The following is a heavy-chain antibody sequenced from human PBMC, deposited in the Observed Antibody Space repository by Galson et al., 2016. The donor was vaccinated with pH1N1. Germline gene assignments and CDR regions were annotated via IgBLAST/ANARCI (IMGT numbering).Heavy chain of an antibody. Sequence: QSGAEVKKPGESLKISCQGSGYSFSSHWIGWVRQMPGKGLEWMGIIYPGDSDTKYSPSFQGQVTFSADKSRNTAYVQWNSLKTSDTAMYFCARRSAVAGVDYWGQGTLVTVSS. V-gene: IGHV5-51*01. CDR3: ARRSAVAGVDY. D-gene: IGHD6-19*01. J-gene: IGHJ4*02. CDR2: IYPGDSDT. CDR1: GYSFSSHW.